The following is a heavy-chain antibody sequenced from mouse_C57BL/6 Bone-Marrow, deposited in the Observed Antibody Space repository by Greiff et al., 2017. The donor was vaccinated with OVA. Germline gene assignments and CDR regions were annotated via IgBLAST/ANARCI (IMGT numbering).Heavy chain of an antibody. V-gene: IGHV14-4*01. J-gene: IGHJ2*01. CDR2: IDPENGDT. CDR3: TAGATVVANDY. D-gene: IGHD1-1*01. Sequence: DVKLVESGAELVRPGASVKLSCTASGFNIKDDYMHWVKQRPEQGLEWIGWIDPENGDTEYASKFQGKATITADTSSNTAYLQLSSLTSEDTAVYYCTAGATVVANDYWGQGTTLTVSS. CDR1: GFNIKDDY.